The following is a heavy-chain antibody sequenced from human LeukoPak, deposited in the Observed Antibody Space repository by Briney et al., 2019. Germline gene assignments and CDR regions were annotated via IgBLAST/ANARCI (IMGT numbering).Heavy chain of an antibody. CDR1: GGTFSSYA. CDR2: IIPIFGTA. J-gene: IGHJ3*02. V-gene: IGHV1-69*01. CDR3: ARESTGAPDAFDI. D-gene: IGHD1-26*01. Sequence: SVKVSCKASGGTFSSYAISWVRQAPGQGFEWMGGIIPIFGTANYAQKFQGRVTITADESTSTAYMELSSLRSEDTAVYYCARESTGAPDAFDIWGQGTMVTVSS.